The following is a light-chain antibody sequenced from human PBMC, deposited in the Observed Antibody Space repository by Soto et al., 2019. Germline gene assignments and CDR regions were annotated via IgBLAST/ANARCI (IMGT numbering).Light chain of an antibody. CDR1: QSIGTY. Sequence: DIQMTQSPSTLPASVGDRVTITCRASQSIGTYLNWYQQRPGKAPSLLIYAASNLQSEVPSRFSGSGSGTDFTLTISSLQPEDFASYYCQQSYNVLSWTFGQGTKVDI. CDR3: QQSYNVLSWT. CDR2: AAS. V-gene: IGKV1-39*01. J-gene: IGKJ1*01.